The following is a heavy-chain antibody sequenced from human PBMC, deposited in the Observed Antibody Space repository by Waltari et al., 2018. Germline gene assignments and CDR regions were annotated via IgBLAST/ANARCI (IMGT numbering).Heavy chain of an antibody. CDR3: ARWNIGADY. D-gene: IGHD2-15*01. CDR2: INTRSTTI. Sequence: EVQLVESGGGSVQPGGSLRLSCAASGFTFSIYSMIWVRQAPGKGLEWVSYINTRSTTIYYADSVKGRLTTSRDNAKNSLYLQINSLRAEDTAVYYCARWNIGADYWGQGTLVTVSS. J-gene: IGHJ4*02. CDR1: GFTFSIYS. V-gene: IGHV3-48*04.